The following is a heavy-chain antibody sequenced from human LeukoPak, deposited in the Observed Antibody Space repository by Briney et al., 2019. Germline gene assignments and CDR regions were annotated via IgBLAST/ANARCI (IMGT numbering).Heavy chain of an antibody. V-gene: IGHV3-30-3*01. D-gene: IGHD6-19*01. CDR1: GFTFSSYA. CDR2: ISYDGRNK. Sequence: GGSLRLSCAASGFTFSSYAMHWVRQAPGKGLEWVAVISYDGRNKYYADSVKGRFTISRDNSKNTLYLQMNSLRAEDTAVYYCARDSVAGSYFDYWGQGTLVTVSS. J-gene: IGHJ4*02. CDR3: ARDSVAGSYFDY.